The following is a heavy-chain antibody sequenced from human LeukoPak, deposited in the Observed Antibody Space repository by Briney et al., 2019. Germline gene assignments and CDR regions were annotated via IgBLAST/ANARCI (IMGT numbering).Heavy chain of an antibody. V-gene: IGHV3-7*04. CDR1: GFTFTNYW. D-gene: IGHD2-15*01. Sequence: AGSLRLSCAASGFTFTNYWMSWVRQAPGKGLEWVANIDQGGSDEYYVDSVKGRFTISRDNAKNSVSLQMNSLRAEDTAVYYCARVHCSGSSCYSLFDYWGQGTLVTVSS. CDR3: ARVHCSGSSCYSLFDY. J-gene: IGHJ4*02. CDR2: IDQGGSDE.